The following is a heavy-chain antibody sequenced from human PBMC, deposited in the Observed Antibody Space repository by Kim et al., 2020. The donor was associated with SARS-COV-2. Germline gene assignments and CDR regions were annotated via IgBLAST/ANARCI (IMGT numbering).Heavy chain of an antibody. CDR3: ARDWGDYGDSLSGFDY. Sequence: GGSLRLSCAASGFTFSSYSMNLVRQAPGKGLEWVSYISSSSSTIYYADSVKGRFTISRDNAKNSLYLQMNSLRDEDTAVYYCARDWGDYGDSLSGFDYWGQGTLVTVSS. CDR2: ISSSSSTI. V-gene: IGHV3-48*02. J-gene: IGHJ4*02. D-gene: IGHD4-17*01. CDR1: GFTFSSYS.